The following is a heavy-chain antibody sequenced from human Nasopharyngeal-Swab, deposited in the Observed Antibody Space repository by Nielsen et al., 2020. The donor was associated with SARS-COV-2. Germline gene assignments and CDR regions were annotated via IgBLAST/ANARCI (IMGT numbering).Heavy chain of an antibody. CDR2: IYYSGST. J-gene: IGHJ4*02. D-gene: IGHD3-10*01. CDR3: ARGHHYYGSGFQDY. V-gene: IGHV4-30-4*01. Sequence: SETLSLTCTVSGGSISSGDYYWIWIRQPPGKGLEWIGYIYYSGSTYYNPSLKSRVTISVGTSKNQFSLKLSSVTAADTAVYYCARGHHYYGSGFQDYWGQGTLVTVSS. CDR1: GGSISSGDYY.